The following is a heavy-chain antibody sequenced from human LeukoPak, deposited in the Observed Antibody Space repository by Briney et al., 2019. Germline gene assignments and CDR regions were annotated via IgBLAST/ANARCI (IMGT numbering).Heavy chain of an antibody. Sequence: GGSLRLSCTASGFIFNNYAMSWVRQAPGKGLEWVSRISGSGGSTYYADSVKGRFTISRDNSKNTLYLQINSLRAEDTAVYHCAKEGDFWYGWFDPWGQGTLVTVSS. CDR1: GFIFNNYA. CDR2: ISGSGGST. CDR3: AKEGDFWYGWFDP. D-gene: IGHD3-3*01. J-gene: IGHJ5*02. V-gene: IGHV3-23*01.